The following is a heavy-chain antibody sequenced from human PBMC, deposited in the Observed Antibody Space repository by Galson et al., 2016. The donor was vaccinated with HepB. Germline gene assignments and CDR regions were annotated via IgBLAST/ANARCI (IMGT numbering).Heavy chain of an antibody. CDR1: GFSVSNVY. V-gene: IGHV3-53*01. J-gene: IGHJ6*02. CDR2: VYSDGTT. D-gene: IGHD1-26*01. CDR3: ARDLSGYYNGLDL. Sequence: SLRLSCAGSGFSVSNVYMNWVRQSPGKGLEWVSVVYSDGTTYYADSVKGRFAISRDNAKNTLYLQMNSLRAEDTAIYYCARDLSGYYNGLDLWGQGTTVTVSS.